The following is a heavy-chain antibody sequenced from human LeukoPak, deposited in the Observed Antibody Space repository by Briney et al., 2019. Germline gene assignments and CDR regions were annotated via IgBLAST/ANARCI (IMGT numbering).Heavy chain of an antibody. J-gene: IGHJ4*02. CDR1: GFIVGEYG. D-gene: IGHD1-26*01. Sequence: GDSLRLSCSGSGFIVGEYGMSWVRQPPAKGLQWVSGISRSGATTGYADSVKGRFTISRDNAKNFVYLQMDRLRAEDTALYYCARIDPVGRTWGQGTLVIVSA. CDR3: ARIDPVGRT. V-gene: IGHV3-20*04. CDR2: ISRSGATT.